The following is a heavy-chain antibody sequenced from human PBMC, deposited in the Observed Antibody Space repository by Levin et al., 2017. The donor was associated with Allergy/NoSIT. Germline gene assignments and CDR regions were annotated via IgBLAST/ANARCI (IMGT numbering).Heavy chain of an antibody. Sequence: PGGSLRLSCAASGFTFDDYAMRWVRQAPGMGLEWVSGINWNGGSTRYADSVKGRFTISRDNAKNSLYLQMNSLRAEDTALYYCARLGAMDLHDAFDIWGQGTMVTVSS. CDR2: INWNGGST. J-gene: IGHJ3*02. V-gene: IGHV3-20*04. CDR1: GFTFDDYA. D-gene: IGHD5-18*01. CDR3: ARLGAMDLHDAFDI.